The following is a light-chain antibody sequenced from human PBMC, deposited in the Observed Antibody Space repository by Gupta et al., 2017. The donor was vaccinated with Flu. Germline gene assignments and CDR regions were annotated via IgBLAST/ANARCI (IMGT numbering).Light chain of an antibody. V-gene: IGKV3-20*01. J-gene: IGKJ1*01. CDR3: QHEDFSLGT. CDR2: GAS. CDR1: QSITSS. Sequence: IVLTQSPGTLSLSPGERATLSCRTSQSITSSLAWFQQKPGQAPRRLIYGASSRATGIPDRFSGSGYGTEFSLTISRREPEDFAVYYCQHEDFSLGTFGQGTXVEIK.